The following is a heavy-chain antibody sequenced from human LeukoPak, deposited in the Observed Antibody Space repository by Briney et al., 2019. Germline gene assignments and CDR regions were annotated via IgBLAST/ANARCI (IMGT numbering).Heavy chain of an antibody. D-gene: IGHD3-10*01. CDR3: ARDMVRGLSSGYYYGMDV. CDR1: GYTFTGYY. CDR2: INPNSGGT. Sequence: ASVKVSCKASGYTFTGYYTHWVRQAPGQGLEWMGWINPNSGGTNYAQKFQGRVTMTRDTSISTAYMELSRLRSDDTAVYYCARDMVRGLSSGYYYGMDVWGQGTTVTVSS. J-gene: IGHJ6*02. V-gene: IGHV1-2*02.